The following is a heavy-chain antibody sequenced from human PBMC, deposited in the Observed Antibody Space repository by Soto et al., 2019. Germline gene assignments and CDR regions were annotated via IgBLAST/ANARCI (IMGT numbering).Heavy chain of an antibody. Sequence: GGSLRLSYAASGFTFSSYGMHWLRQAPGKGLEWVAVISFDGNNKNYVESVKGRFTISRDNSENTLSLEMNNLRAEDTAVYYCAKLRSSSWTQYAFDIWGHGTMVTVSS. J-gene: IGHJ3*02. CDR1: GFTFSSYG. V-gene: IGHV3-30*18. D-gene: IGHD6-13*01. CDR2: ISFDGNNK. CDR3: AKLRSSSWTQYAFDI.